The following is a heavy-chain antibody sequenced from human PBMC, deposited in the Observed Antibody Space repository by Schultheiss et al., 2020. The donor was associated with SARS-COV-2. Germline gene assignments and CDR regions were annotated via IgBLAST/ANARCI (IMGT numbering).Heavy chain of an antibody. Sequence: GGSLRLSCAASGFTFSSYGMHWVRQAPGKGLEWVAVIWYDGSNKYYADSVKGRFTISRDNSKNTLYLQMNSLRAEDTAVYYCARDASDVVVAATPYNWFDPWGQGTLVTVSS. CDR1: GFTFSSYG. CDR2: IWYDGSNK. J-gene: IGHJ5*02. D-gene: IGHD2-15*01. V-gene: IGHV3-33*01. CDR3: ARDASDVVVAATPYNWFDP.